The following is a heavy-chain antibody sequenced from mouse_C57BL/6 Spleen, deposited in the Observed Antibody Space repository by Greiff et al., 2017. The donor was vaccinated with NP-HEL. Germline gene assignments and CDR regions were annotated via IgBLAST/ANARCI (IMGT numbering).Heavy chain of an antibody. CDR3: TRGGSSARRDFDY. V-gene: IGHV1-5*01. CDR1: GYTFTSYW. D-gene: IGHD1-1*01. J-gene: IGHJ2*01. CDR2: IYPGNSDT. Sequence: EVKLVESGTVLARPGASVKMSCKTSGYTFTSYWMHWVKQRPGQGLEWIGAIYPGNSDTSYNQKFKGKAKLTAVTSASTAYMELSSLTNEDSAVYYCTRGGSSARRDFDYWGQGTTLTVSS.